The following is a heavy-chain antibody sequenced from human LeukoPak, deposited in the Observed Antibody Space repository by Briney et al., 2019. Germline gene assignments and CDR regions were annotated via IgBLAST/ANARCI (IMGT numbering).Heavy chain of an antibody. CDR2: INSDGSST. J-gene: IGHJ4*02. Sequence: GGSLRLSCAASGFTFSSYWMHWVRQAPGKGLVWVSRINSDGSSTSYADSVKGRFTISRDNAKNTLYLQMNSLRAEDTAVYYCAKMPGHSWRVSEYWGQGTLVTVSS. V-gene: IGHV3-74*01. CDR1: GFTFSSYW. D-gene: IGHD1-1*01. CDR3: AKMPGHSWRVSEY.